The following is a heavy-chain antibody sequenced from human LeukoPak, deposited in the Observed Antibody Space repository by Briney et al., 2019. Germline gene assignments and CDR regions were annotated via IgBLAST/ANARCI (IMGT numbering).Heavy chain of an antibody. CDR3: AKEGDYYGSGSYYYQDY. D-gene: IGHD3-10*01. CDR2: MSYDGSNK. Sequence: PGRPLRLSCAASGFTFSSYGMHWVRQAPGKGLEWVAVMSYDGSNKYYADSVKGRFTISRDNSKNTLYLQMNSLRAEDTAVYYCAKEGDYYGSGSYYYQDYWGQGTLVIVSS. J-gene: IGHJ4*02. V-gene: IGHV3-30*18. CDR1: GFTFSSYG.